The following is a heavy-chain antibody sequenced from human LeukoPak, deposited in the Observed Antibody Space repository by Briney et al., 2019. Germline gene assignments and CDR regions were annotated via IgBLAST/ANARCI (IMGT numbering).Heavy chain of an antibody. Sequence: PGGSLRLSCAASGFTFSSYGMHWVRQAPGKGLEWVAFIRYDGSNKYYADSVKGRFTISRDNSKNTLYLQMNSLRAEDTAVYYCAKDTGDIVVVPAAIWGQGTLVTVSS. CDR2: IRYDGSNK. V-gene: IGHV3-30*02. CDR1: GFTFSSYG. J-gene: IGHJ4*02. CDR3: AKDTGDIVVVPAAI. D-gene: IGHD2-2*01.